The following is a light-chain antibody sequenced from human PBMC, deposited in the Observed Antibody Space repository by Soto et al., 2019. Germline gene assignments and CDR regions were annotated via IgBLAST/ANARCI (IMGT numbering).Light chain of an antibody. V-gene: IGKV1-39*01. J-gene: IGKJ5*01. Sequence: DIRMTQSPSSLSAYVGDRVAITCRASQNIGIYVNWYHQKPGKAPKLLIYAASTLRSGVPSRFSGSGSGTDFTLNISSLQPEDFAEYYCQQTYGNNLPVNVGQGKRLEIK. CDR1: QNIGIY. CDR3: QQTYGNNLPVN. CDR2: AAS.